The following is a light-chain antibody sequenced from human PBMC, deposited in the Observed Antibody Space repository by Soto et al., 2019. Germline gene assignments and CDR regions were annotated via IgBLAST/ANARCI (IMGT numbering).Light chain of an antibody. V-gene: IGKV1-9*01. J-gene: IGKJ4*01. CDR1: QGISSY. CDR3: QQVNVYPST. CDR2: DAS. Sequence: IQFTQSPSSLSASVGDRVTITCRASQGISSYLGLYQQKPGKAPNLLIYDASTLHSGVPSRFSGGGSGTDFTLTISSLQPEDFATYYCQQVNVYPSTFGGGTKVDIK.